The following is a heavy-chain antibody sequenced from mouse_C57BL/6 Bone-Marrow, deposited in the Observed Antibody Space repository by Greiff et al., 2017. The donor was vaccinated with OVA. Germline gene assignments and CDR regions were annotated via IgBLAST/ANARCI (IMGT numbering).Heavy chain of an antibody. CDR3: ASAVFAY. CDR2: IDPSDSYT. V-gene: IGHV1-50*01. J-gene: IGHJ3*01. CDR1: GYTFTSYW. Sequence: QVQLQQPGAELVKPGASVKLSCKASGYTFTSYWMQWVKQRPGQGLEWIGEIDPSDSYTNYNQTFTGKATLTVDTSSSTAYMQLNSLTSEDSAVYYCASAVFAYWGQGTLVTVSA.